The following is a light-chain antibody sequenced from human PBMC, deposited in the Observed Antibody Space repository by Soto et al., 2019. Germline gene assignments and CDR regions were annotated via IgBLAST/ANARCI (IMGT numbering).Light chain of an antibody. Sequence: NFMLHHPHSVSETPGKTVTISCTRSSGSIASNYVQWYQQRPGSAPTTVIYEDNQRPSGVPERFSASIDSSSNSASLTISGLKTEDEADYYCQSYDIRNPAVFGGGTQLTVL. CDR2: EDN. V-gene: IGLV6-57*04. CDR3: QSYDIRNPAV. J-gene: IGLJ7*01. CDR1: SGSIASNY.